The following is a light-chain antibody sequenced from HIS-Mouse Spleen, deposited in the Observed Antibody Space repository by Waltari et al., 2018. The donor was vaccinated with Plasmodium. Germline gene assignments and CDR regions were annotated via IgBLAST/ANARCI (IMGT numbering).Light chain of an antibody. CDR1: LSVSSY. CDR3: QQRSNWPRVLT. V-gene: IGKV3-11*01. J-gene: IGKJ4*02. Sequence: EIVLTQSPATLSLSPGERATLSCRASLSVSSYLAWYQQKPGQAPRLLIYDAFNSATGIQAGFSGNESGTDFTLSISLLEPEDLAVYDSQQRSNWPRVLTFGGGTKVEIK. CDR2: DAF.